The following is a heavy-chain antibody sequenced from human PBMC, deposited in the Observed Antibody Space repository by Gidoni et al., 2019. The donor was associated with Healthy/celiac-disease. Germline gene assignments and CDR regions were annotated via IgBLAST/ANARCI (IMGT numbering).Heavy chain of an antibody. J-gene: IGHJ4*02. D-gene: IGHD1-26*01. CDR2: ISYDGSNK. CDR3: ARGCVGKGCFDY. Sequence: QVQLVESGGGVVQPGRSLRLSCAASGFTFSSYAMHWVSQAPGKGLEWVAVISYDGSNKYYADSVKGRFTISRDNSKNTLYLQMNSLRAEDTAVYYCARGCVGKGCFDYWGQGTLVTVSS. V-gene: IGHV3-30-3*01. CDR1: GFTFSSYA.